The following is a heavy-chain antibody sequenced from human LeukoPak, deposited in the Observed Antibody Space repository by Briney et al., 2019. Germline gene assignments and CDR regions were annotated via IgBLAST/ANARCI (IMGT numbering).Heavy chain of an antibody. J-gene: IGHJ4*02. CDR3: AKGARENSGYDDYFDY. V-gene: IGHV3-23*01. D-gene: IGHD5-12*01. Sequence: GGSLRLSCAASGFTFSSYAMSWVRQAPGKGLEWVSAISGSGGSTYYADSVKGRFTISRDNSKNTLYLQMNSLRAEDTAVYYCAKGARENSGYDDYFDYWGQGTLVTVSS. CDR2: ISGSGGST. CDR1: GFTFSSYA.